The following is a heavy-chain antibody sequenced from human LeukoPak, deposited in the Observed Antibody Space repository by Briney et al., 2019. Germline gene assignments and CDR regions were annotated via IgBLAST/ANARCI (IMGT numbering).Heavy chain of an antibody. CDR1: RFTFSSYG. CDR3: AKGSSSWYGGSYFDY. Sequence: GGSLRLSCAASRFTFSSYGMHWVRQAPGKGLEWVAVISYDGSNKYYADSVKGRFTISRDNSTNTLYLQMNSLRAEDTAVYYCAKGSSSWYGGSYFDYWGQGTLVTVSS. CDR2: ISYDGSNK. D-gene: IGHD6-13*01. V-gene: IGHV3-30*18. J-gene: IGHJ4*02.